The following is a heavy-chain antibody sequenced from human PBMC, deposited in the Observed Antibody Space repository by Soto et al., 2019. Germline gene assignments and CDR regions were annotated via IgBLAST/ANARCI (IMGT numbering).Heavy chain of an antibody. J-gene: IGHJ4*02. CDR3: ARDLGNYFDY. D-gene: IGHD1-26*01. Sequence: QVRLVESGGGLVKPAGSLRLSCGASGFSFNDYYMSWIRQAPGKGLEWISYISGSGRTISYADSVKGRFTISRDNAKRALYLQLHNLTASDTAVYLCARDLGNYFDYWGRGALVTVS. V-gene: IGHV3-11*01. CDR1: GFSFNDYY. CDR2: ISGSGRTI.